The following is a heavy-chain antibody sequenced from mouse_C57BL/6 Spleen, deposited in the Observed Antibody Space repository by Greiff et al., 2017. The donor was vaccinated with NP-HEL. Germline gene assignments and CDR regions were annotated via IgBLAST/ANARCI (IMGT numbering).Heavy chain of an antibody. CDR2: ISSGSSTI. D-gene: IGHD3-2*02. CDR3: ARHQTAQATFAY. Sequence: EVKLVESGGGLVKPGGSLKLSCAASGFTFSDYGMHWVRQAPEKGLEWVAYISSGSSTIYYADTVKGRFTISRDNAKNTLFLQMTSLRSEDTAMYYCARHQTAQATFAYWGQGTLVTVSA. CDR1: GFTFSDYG. V-gene: IGHV5-17*01. J-gene: IGHJ3*01.